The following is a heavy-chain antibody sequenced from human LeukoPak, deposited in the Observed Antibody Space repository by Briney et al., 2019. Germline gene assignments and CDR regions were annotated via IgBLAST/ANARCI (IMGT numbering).Heavy chain of an antibody. CDR1: GYTLTELS. J-gene: IGHJ4*02. CDR3: ATMIAVASPFDY. Sequence: GASVKVSCKVSGYTLTELSMHWVRQAPGKGLEWMGGFDPEDGETIYAQKFQGRVTMTEDTSTDIAYMELSSLRSEDTAVYYCATMIAVASPFDYWGQGTLVTVSS. CDR2: FDPEDGET. D-gene: IGHD6-19*01. V-gene: IGHV1-24*01.